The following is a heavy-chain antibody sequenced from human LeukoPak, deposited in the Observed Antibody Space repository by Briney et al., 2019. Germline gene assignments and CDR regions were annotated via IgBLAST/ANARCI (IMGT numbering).Heavy chain of an antibody. V-gene: IGHV3-74*01. D-gene: IGHD3-10*01. CDR3: ARAVTYFYGSVTYDWFDP. Sequence: GGSLRLSCAASGFTFRNYAMTWVRQAPGKGLVWVSRIKSDGSTIYADSVKGRFTISRDNARNTLYLQMNSLRVEDTAMYYCARAVTYFYGSVTYDWFDPWGQGTLVTVSS. CDR2: IKSDGST. CDR1: GFTFRNYA. J-gene: IGHJ5*02.